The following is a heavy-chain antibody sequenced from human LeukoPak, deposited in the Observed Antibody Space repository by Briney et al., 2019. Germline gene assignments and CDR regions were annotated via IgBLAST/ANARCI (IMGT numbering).Heavy chain of an antibody. CDR2: ISSSGNTT. D-gene: IGHD6-13*01. Sequence: PGGSLRLSCAASGFTFSSYDMTWVRQAPGKGLEWVSYISSSGNTTYHADSVKGRFTISRDNAKNSLYLQMSSLRAEDTAVYYCARDGGSSWYFDYWGQGTLVTVSS. CDR1: GFTFSSYD. V-gene: IGHV3-48*04. J-gene: IGHJ4*02. CDR3: ARDGGSSWYFDY.